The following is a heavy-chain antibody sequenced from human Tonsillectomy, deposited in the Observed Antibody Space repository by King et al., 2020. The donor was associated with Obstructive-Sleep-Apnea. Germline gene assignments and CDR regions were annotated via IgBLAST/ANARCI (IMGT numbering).Heavy chain of an antibody. J-gene: IGHJ5*02. D-gene: IGHD3-10*01. V-gene: IGHV3-72*01. CDR1: GFTFSDHY. CDR3: ARERQARGSGSPRMYNWFDP. Sequence: VQLVESGGGLVQPGGSLRLSCAASGFTFSDHYMDWVRQAPGKGLEWVGRTRNKANSYTTEYAASVKGRFTISRNDSKNSLYLQMNSLKTEDTAVYYCARERQARGSGSPRMYNWFDPWGQGTLVTVSS. CDR2: TRNKANSYTT.